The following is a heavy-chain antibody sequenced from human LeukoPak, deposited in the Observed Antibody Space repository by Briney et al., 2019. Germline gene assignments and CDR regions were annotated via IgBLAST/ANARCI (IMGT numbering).Heavy chain of an antibody. D-gene: IGHD4-23*01. CDR2: INPNSGGT. CDR3: AREVRVVTLRYYYGMDV. J-gene: IGHJ6*02. Sequence: GASVKVSCKASGYTLTGYYMHWVRQAPGQGLEWMGWINPNSGGTNYAQKFQGRVTMTRDTSISTAYMELSRLRSDDTAVYYCAREVRVVTLRYYYGMDVWGQGTTVTVSS. V-gene: IGHV1-2*02. CDR1: GYTLTGYY.